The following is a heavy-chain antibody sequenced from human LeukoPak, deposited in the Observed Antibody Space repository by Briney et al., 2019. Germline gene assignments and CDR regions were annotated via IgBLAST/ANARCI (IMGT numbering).Heavy chain of an antibody. J-gene: IGHJ5*02. CDR3: AKLPGGSSSSQYNWFDP. CDR1: GFTFSSYG. V-gene: IGHV3-30*02. CDR2: IRYDGSNK. Sequence: PGGSLRLSCAASGFTFSSYGMHWVRQAPGKGLEWVAFIRYDGSNKYYADSVKGRFTISRDNSKNTLYLQMNSLRAEDTAVYYCAKLPGGSSSSQYNWFDPWGQGALVTVSS. D-gene: IGHD6-6*01.